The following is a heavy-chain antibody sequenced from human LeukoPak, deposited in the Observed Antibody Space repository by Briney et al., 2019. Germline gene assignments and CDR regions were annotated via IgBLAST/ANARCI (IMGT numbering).Heavy chain of an antibody. D-gene: IGHD2-15*01. Sequence: ASVKVSCKASGYTFTGYYMHWVRQAPGQGLEWMGWINPNSGGTNYAQKFQGRVTMTRDMSIGTAYMELSRLRSDDTAVYYCARAQGFVVVVAATHYYYGMDVWGQGTTVTVSS. V-gene: IGHV1-2*02. CDR3: ARAQGFVVVVAATHYYYGMDV. J-gene: IGHJ6*02. CDR1: GYTFTGYY. CDR2: INPNSGGT.